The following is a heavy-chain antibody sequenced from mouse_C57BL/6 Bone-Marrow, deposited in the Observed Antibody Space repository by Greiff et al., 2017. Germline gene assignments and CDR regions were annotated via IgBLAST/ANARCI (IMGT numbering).Heavy chain of an antibody. CDR2: IYPGSGST. CDR1: GYTFTSYW. CDR3: AREGDYYGSTYYAMNY. V-gene: IGHV1-55*01. J-gene: IGHJ4*01. D-gene: IGHD1-1*01. Sequence: QVQLQQPGAELVKPGASVKMSCKASGYTFTSYWITWVKQRPGQGLEWIGYIYPGSGSTNYNEKFKSKATLTVDTSSSTAYMQLSSLTSEASAVYYSAREGDYYGSTYYAMNYWGQGTSVTVSS.